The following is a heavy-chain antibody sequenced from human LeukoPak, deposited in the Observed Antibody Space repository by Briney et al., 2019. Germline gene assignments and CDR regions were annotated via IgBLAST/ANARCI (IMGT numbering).Heavy chain of an antibody. CDR1: GYTFTSYD. J-gene: IGHJ3*02. CDR3: ASRGPGAAAGLDAFDI. CDR2: MNPNSGNT. D-gene: IGHD6-13*01. Sequence: GASVKVSCKASGYTFTSYDINWVRQATGQGLEWMGWMNPNSGNTGYAQKFQGRVTMTRNTSISTAYMELSSLRSEDTAVYYCASRGPGAAAGLDAFDIWGQGTMVTVSS. V-gene: IGHV1-8*01.